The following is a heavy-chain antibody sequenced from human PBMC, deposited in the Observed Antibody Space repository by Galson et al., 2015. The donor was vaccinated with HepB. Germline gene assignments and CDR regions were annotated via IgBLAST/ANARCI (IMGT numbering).Heavy chain of an antibody. Sequence: SLRLSCAASGFTFSSYAMHWVRQAPGKGLEWVAVISYDGSNKYYADSVKGRFTISRDNSKNTLYLQMNSLRAEDTAVYYCAREVSSSTSLHYYYYYMDVWGKGTTVTVSS. D-gene: IGHD2-2*01. CDR3: AREVSSSTSLHYYYYYMDV. CDR1: GFTFSSYA. CDR2: ISYDGSNK. V-gene: IGHV3-30-3*01. J-gene: IGHJ6*03.